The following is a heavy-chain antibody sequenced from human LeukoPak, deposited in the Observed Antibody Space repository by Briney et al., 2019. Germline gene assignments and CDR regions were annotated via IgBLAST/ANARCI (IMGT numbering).Heavy chain of an antibody. CDR3: ARVVISGWPD. J-gene: IGHJ4*02. Sequence: GGSLRLSCAASGFTFSSYEMNWVRQAPGKGLEWVSYISSSGSTIYYADSVKGRFTISRDNAKNSLYLQMNSLRAEDTAVYYCARVVISGWPDWGQGTLVTVSS. CDR1: GFTFSSYE. CDR2: ISSSGSTI. V-gene: IGHV3-48*03. D-gene: IGHD6-19*01.